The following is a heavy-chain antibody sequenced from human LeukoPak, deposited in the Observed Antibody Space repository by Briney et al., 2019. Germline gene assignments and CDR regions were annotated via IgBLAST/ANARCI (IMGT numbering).Heavy chain of an antibody. Sequence: ASVKVSCKTSGYSFTNYAITWVRQAPGRGLEWMGWISGYNGNTDYAQNLQGRVTMTTDTSTSTAYMELRSLRSDDTAVYYCARAVDTATARPYYYYYYMDVWGKGTTVTVSS. J-gene: IGHJ6*03. CDR1: GYSFTNYA. D-gene: IGHD5-18*01. CDR2: ISGYNGNT. V-gene: IGHV1-18*01. CDR3: ARAVDTATARPYYYYYYMDV.